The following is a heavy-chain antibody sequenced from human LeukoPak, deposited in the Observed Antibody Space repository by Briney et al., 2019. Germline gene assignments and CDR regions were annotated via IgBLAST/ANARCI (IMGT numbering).Heavy chain of an antibody. V-gene: IGHV4-59*01. CDR1: GGSISNYY. J-gene: IGHJ4*02. D-gene: IGHD2-15*01. CDR3: ARGRIGGSY. Sequence: SETLSLTCTVSGGSISNYYWSWIRQPPGKGLEWIGYIYYSGSTNYNPSLKSRVTISVDTPQNQFSLKLSSVTAADTAVYYCARGRIGGSYWGQGTLVTVSS. CDR2: IYYSGST.